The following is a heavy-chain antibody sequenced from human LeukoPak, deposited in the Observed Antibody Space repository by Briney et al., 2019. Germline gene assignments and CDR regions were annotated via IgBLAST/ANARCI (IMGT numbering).Heavy chain of an antibody. CDR1: GGTFSSYA. CDR2: IIPIFGTA. D-gene: IGHD2-15*01. J-gene: IGHJ4*02. CDR3: ARVGSGYCSGGSCQGFDY. Sequence: GSSVKVSCKASGGTFSSYAISWVRQAPGQGLEWMGGIIPIFGTANYAQKFQGRVTITADESTSTAYMELSSLRSEDTAVYYCARVGSGYCSGGSCQGFDYWGQGTLVTVSS. V-gene: IGHV1-69*01.